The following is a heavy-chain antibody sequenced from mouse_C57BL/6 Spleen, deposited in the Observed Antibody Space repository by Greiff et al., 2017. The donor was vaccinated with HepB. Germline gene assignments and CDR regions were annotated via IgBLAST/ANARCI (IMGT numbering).Heavy chain of an antibody. V-gene: IGHV1-18*01. CDR3: ARSYDPYYAMDY. D-gene: IGHD2-10*02. CDR2: INPNNGGT. Sequence: VQLQQSGPELVKPGASVKIPCKASGYTFTDYNMDWVKQSHGKSLEWIGDINPNNGGTIYNQKFKGKATLTVDKSSSTAYMELRSLTSEDTAVYYCARSYDPYYAMDYWGQGTSVTVSS. J-gene: IGHJ4*01. CDR1: GYTFTDYN.